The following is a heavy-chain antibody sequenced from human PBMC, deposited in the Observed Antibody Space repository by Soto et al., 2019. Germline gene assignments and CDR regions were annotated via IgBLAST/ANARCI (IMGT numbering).Heavy chain of an antibody. CDR2: ITPIFGTA. J-gene: IGHJ4*02. V-gene: IGHV1-69*13. D-gene: IGHD4-17*01. CDR1: GGTFSSYA. CDR3: ARDRRGDYTYYFDY. Sequence: ASVKVSCKASGGTFSSYAISWVRQAPGQGLEWMGGITPIFGTANYAQKFQGRVTITADESTSTAYMELSSLRSEDTAVYYCARDRRGDYTYYFDYWGQGTLVTVSS.